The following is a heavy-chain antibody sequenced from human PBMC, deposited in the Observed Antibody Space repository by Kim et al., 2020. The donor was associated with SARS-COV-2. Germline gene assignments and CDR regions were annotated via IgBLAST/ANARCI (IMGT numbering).Heavy chain of an antibody. J-gene: IGHJ3*02. V-gene: IGHV1-46*01. D-gene: IGHD3-22*01. CDR1: GYTFTSYY. CDR2: INPSGGST. CDR3: AREREYYDSSGYEGAEGFDI. Sequence: ASVKVSCKASGYTFTSYYMHWVRQAPGQGLEWMGIINPSGGSTSYAQKFQGRVTMTRDTSTSTVYMELSSLRSEDTAVYYCAREREYYDSSGYEGAEGFDIWGQGTMVTVSS.